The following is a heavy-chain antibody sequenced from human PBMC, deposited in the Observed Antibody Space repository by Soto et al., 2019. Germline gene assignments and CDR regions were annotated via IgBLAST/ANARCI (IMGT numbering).Heavy chain of an antibody. CDR2: IYNRGDT. CDR3: ARRRTERHNWFDP. Sequence: SESLSRTCTVSVCSVSSHSYYWTWIPHQQGNGLEWIGLIYNRGDTNYNPSLKSRVTMSLDTYKNQFSLKLNSVTAADKAMYYCARRRTERHNWFDPRGQGTLVT. V-gene: IGHV4-61*01. D-gene: IGHD1-1*01. J-gene: IGHJ5*02. CDR1: VCSVSSHSYY.